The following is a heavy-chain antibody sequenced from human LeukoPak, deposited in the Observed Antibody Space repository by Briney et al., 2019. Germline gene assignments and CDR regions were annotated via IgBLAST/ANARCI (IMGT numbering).Heavy chain of an antibody. CDR3: AKDQLGSPDC. V-gene: IGHV3-23*01. CDR2: ISGSGGST. D-gene: IGHD3-10*01. J-gene: IGHJ4*02. CDR1: GFTFSSYA. Sequence: GGSLRLSCVAYGFTFSSYAMSWVRQAPGKGLEGVSSISGSGGSTYYADSMKGRFTISRDNSKNTLYLQMNSLRAEDTAVYYCAKDQLGSPDCWGQGTLVTFSS.